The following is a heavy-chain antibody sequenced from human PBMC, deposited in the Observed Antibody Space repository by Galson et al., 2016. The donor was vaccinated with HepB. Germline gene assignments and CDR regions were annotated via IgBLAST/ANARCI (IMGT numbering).Heavy chain of an antibody. V-gene: IGHV3-21*06. CDR1: GFTFSLYN. D-gene: IGHD6-13*01. Sequence: SLRLSCAASGFTFSLYNMNWVRLAPGKGLEWVSSISESNTYIYYADSVKGRFAISRDNGNNSLYLQMNSLRAEDTGVYFCASSFPPLGTAAGADYWGQGTLVTVSS. CDR2: ISESNTYI. CDR3: ASSFPPLGTAAGADY. J-gene: IGHJ4*02.